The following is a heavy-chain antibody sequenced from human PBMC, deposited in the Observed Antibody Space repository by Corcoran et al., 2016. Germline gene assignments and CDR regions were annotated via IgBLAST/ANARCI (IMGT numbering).Heavy chain of an antibody. D-gene: IGHD3-22*01. CDR3: ARDHDPYYDSSGYYSPSPYYYYGMDV. CDR2: INPNSGGT. V-gene: IGHV1-2*04. CDR1: GYTFTGYY. Sequence: QVQLVQSGAEVKKPGASVKVSCKASGYTFTGYYMHWVRQAPGQGLEWMGWINPNSGGTNYAQKFQGWVTMTRDTSISTAYMELSRLRSDDTAVYYGARDHDPYYDSSGYYSPSPYYYYGMDVWGQGTTVTVSS. J-gene: IGHJ6*02.